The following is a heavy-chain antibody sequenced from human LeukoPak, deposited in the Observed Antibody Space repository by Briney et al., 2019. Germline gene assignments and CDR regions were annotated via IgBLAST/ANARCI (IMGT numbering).Heavy chain of an antibody. D-gene: IGHD3-3*01. CDR3: AKTREDFWGRAEGGMDV. J-gene: IGHJ6*04. CDR2: IGGSGGGT. V-gene: IGHV3-23*01. CDR1: GFTFNKYG. Sequence: GGSLRLSCAASGFTFNKYGMNWVRQTPGKGLEWVSVIGGSGGGTFYADSVKGRFTISRDNSKNTLYLQMNSLRAEDTAVYYCAKTREDFWGRAEGGMDVWGKGTTVTVSS.